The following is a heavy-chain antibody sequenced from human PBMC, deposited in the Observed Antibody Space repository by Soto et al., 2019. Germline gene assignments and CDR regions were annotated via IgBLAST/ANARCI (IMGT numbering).Heavy chain of an antibody. V-gene: IGHV3-23*01. CDR3: AKARCITTDCYVPDY. J-gene: IGHJ4*02. D-gene: IGHD3-10*01. CDR2: ISGSGGRP. Sequence: EVQLLESGGGLVQPGGSLRLSCVASGFTFSTYTMSGVRQAPGKGLEWVSVISGSGGRPSYADSVQGRFSISRDNPKNTLYLQMNGLRGEDTARYYCAKARCITTDCYVPDYWGQGTLVTVSS. CDR1: GFTFSTYT.